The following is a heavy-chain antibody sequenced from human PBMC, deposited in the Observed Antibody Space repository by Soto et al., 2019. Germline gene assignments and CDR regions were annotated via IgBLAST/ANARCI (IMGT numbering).Heavy chain of an antibody. J-gene: IGHJ6*02. CDR1: GGTFSSYA. CDR2: IIPIFGTA. V-gene: IGHV1-69*13. Sequence: SVKVSCKASGGTFSSYAISWVRQAPGQGLEWMGGIIPIFGTANYAQKFQGRVTITADESTSTAYMELSSLRSEDTAVYYCARDAAGSSGFRCFAPRQYGMDVWGQGTTVTVSS. D-gene: IGHD3-22*01. CDR3: ARDAAGSSGFRCFAPRQYGMDV.